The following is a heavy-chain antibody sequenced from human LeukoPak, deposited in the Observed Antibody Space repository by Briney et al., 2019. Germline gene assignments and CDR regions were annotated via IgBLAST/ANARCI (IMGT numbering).Heavy chain of an antibody. Sequence: PGGSLRLSCAASGFTFSSYWMHWVRQAPGKGLVWVSRLNSDGSSTSYADSVKGRFTISRDNAKNTLYLQMNSLSADDTAVYYCAKGTTTYYSWFDPWGQGTLVTVSS. CDR2: LNSDGSST. V-gene: IGHV3-74*01. J-gene: IGHJ5*02. D-gene: IGHD4-17*01. CDR3: AKGTTTYYSWFDP. CDR1: GFTFSSYW.